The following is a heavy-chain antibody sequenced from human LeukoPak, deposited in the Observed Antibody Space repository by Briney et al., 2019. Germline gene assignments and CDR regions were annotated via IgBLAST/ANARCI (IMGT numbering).Heavy chain of an antibody. CDR2: IKQGGSEK. Sequence: PGGSLRLSCAASGFTFSSYWMSWVRQAPGKGLEWVANIKQGGSEKYYVDSVKGRFTISRDNAKNSLYLQMNSLRAEDTAVYYCARGSRYYDSSGTEGGADYWGQGTLVTVFS. V-gene: IGHV3-7*01. CDR3: ARGSRYYDSSGTEGGADY. J-gene: IGHJ4*02. CDR1: GFTFSSYW. D-gene: IGHD3-22*01.